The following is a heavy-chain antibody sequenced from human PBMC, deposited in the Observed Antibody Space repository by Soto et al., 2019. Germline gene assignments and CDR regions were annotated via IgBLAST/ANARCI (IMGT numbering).Heavy chain of an antibody. Sequence: SETLSLTCAVYGGSFSCYYWSWIRQPPGKGLEWIGEINHSGSTNYNPSLKSRVTISVDTSKNQFSLKLSSVTAADTAVYYCARTAYGQQQAKFDYWGQGTLVTVSS. CDR2: INHSGST. CDR1: GGSFSCYY. V-gene: IGHV4-34*01. D-gene: IGHD6-13*01. J-gene: IGHJ4*02. CDR3: ARTAYGQQQAKFDY.